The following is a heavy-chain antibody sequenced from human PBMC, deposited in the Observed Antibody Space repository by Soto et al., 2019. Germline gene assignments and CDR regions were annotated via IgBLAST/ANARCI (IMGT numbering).Heavy chain of an antibody. CDR3: AKPGGGQVAAKGYFDY. J-gene: IGHJ4*02. D-gene: IGHD2-15*01. CDR1: GFTFSSYA. V-gene: IGHV3-23*01. Sequence: GGSLRLSCAASGFTFSSYAMSWVRQAPGKGLEWVSAISGSGGSTYYADSVKGRFTISSDNSKNTLYLQMNSLIAEDTAVYYCAKPGGGQVAAKGYFDYWGQGTLVTVSS. CDR2: ISGSGGST.